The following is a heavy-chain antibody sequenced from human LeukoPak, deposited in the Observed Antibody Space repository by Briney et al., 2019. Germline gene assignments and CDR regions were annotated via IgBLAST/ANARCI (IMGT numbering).Heavy chain of an antibody. CDR3: ARNQQLAIGYYYYYYMDV. D-gene: IGHD6-13*01. Sequence: GASVKVSCKAYGYTFTGYYMHWVRQAPGQGLEWMGWINANSGGTNYAQKFQGRVTMTRDTSISTAYMELSRLRSGDTAVYYCARNQQLAIGYYYYYYMDVWGKGTTVTISS. CDR1: GYTFTGYY. CDR2: INANSGGT. V-gene: IGHV1-2*02. J-gene: IGHJ6*03.